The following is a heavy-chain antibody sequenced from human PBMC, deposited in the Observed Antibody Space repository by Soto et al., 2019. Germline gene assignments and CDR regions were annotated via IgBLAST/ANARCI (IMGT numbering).Heavy chain of an antibody. V-gene: IGHV4-39*01. Sequence: SETLSLTCTVSGGSISSSSYYWGWIRQPPGKGLEWIGGIYYSGSTYYNPSLKSRVTISVDTSKNQFSLKLSSVTAADTAVYYCARPLQEIGGGDYWGQGTLVTVSS. CDR2: IYYSGST. J-gene: IGHJ4*02. CDR3: ARPLQEIGGGDY. CDR1: GGSISSSSYY. D-gene: IGHD3-16*01.